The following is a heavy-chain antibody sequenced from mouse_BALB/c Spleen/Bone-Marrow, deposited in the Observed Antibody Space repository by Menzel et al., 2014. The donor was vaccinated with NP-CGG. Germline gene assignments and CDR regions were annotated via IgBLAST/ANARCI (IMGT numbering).Heavy chain of an antibody. CDR1: GFDFSRYW. J-gene: IGHJ2*01. CDR3: ARQGYYGKGDY. V-gene: IGHV4-1*02. CDR2: INPDSSTI. Sequence: DVKLQESGGGLVQPGGSLKLSCAASGFDFSRYWMSWVRQAPGKGLEWIGEINPDSSTINYTPSLKDKFIIPRDNAKNTLYLQMSKVRSEDTALYYCARQGYYGKGDYWGQGTPLTVSS. D-gene: IGHD2-1*01.